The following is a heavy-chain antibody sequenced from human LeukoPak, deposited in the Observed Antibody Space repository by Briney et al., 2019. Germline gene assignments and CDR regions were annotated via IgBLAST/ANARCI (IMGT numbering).Heavy chain of an antibody. CDR1: GFTFSTYW. Sequence: GGSLRLSCAASGFTFSTYWMHWVRQAPGKGLVWASRISGDGSTTNYADSVKGRFSISRDNAKNTLYLQMNSLRAEDTAVYYCARELPFDYWGQGTLVTVSS. CDR3: ARELPFDY. D-gene: IGHD1-26*01. V-gene: IGHV3-74*01. J-gene: IGHJ4*02. CDR2: ISGDGSTT.